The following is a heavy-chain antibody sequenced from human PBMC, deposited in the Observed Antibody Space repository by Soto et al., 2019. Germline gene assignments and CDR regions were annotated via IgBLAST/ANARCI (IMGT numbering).Heavy chain of an antibody. CDR1: GGTFSSYA. CDR3: ARRYCSSTSCYEPHGNWFEP. CDR2: LIPIFGTA. J-gene: IGHJ5*02. V-gene: IGHV1-69*01. D-gene: IGHD2-2*01. Sequence: QVQLVQSGAEVKKPGSSVKVSCKASGGTFSSYAISWVRQAPGQGLEWMGGLIPIFGTANYAQKFQGRVTITADESTSTDYMELSSLRSEDTAVYYCARRYCSSTSCYEPHGNWFEPWGQGTLVTVSS.